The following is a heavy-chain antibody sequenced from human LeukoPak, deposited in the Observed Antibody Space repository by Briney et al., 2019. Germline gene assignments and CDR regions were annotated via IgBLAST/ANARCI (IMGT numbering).Heavy chain of an antibody. CDR2: VNYSGST. CDR3: ARGSYPGWYNGEFDY. Sequence: TGGSLRLSCAASGFTFSSYEMNWIRQPPGKGLGWIGEVNYSGSTYYNPSLKSLVSISVDTSKSQFSLKLNSVTAADTAVYYCARGSYPGWYNGEFDYWGQGILVIVSS. J-gene: IGHJ4*02. V-gene: IGHV4-34*01. CDR1: GFTFSSYE. D-gene: IGHD6-19*01.